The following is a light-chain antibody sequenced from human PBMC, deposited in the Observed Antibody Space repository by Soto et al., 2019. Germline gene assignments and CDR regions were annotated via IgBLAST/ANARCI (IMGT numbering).Light chain of an antibody. CDR2: DAS. CDR3: QQRSSWVT. CDR1: ESISTY. J-gene: IGKJ5*01. V-gene: IGKV3-11*01. Sequence: EIVLTQSPATLSLSPGERATLSCRASESISTYLGWYQQKPGQAPRPLIYDASNRATGIPARFSGSGSGTEFTLTISSLEPEDSAVYFCQQRSSWVTFGQGTRLEIE.